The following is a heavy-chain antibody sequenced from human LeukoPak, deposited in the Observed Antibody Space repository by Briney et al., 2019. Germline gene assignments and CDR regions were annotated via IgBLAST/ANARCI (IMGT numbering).Heavy chain of an antibody. D-gene: IGHD2-21*01. Sequence: PGGSLRLSCAASGFTFTRYTMHWVRQAPGKGLEWVAVVLYDGSNKYYADSVKGRFTLSRDNSKNTLSLQMNTLSADDTAVYYCVRDNYGGILDFWGQGTLVTVSS. J-gene: IGHJ4*02. CDR2: VLYDGSNK. V-gene: IGHV3-30*04. CDR3: VRDNYGGILDF. CDR1: GFTFTRYT.